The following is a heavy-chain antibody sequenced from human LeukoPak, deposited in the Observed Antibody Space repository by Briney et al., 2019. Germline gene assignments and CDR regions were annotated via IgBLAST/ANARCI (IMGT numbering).Heavy chain of an antibody. D-gene: IGHD4-11*01. Sequence: SETLSLTCTVSGGPISSHYWSWIRQPAGKGLEWIGRIYTSGSTNYNPSLKSRVTMSVDTSKNQFSLKLSSVTAADTAVYYCARDKTDTVTTGYYYYGMDVWGEGTTVTVSS. CDR3: ARDKTDTVTTGYYYYGMDV. CDR2: IYTSGST. CDR1: GGPISSHY. J-gene: IGHJ6*04. V-gene: IGHV4-4*07.